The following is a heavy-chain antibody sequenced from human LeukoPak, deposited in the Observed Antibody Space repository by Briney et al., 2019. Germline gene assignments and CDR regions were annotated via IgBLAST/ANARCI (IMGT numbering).Heavy chain of an antibody. CDR3: ARGGSYTVDY. J-gene: IGHJ4*02. CDR2: ISWNSGSI. D-gene: IGHD3-10*01. Sequence: GGSLRLSCAASGFTFDDYAMHWVRQAPGKGLEWVSGISWNSGSIGYADSVKGRFTISRDNAKNSLYLQMNSLRAEDTALYYCARGGSYTVDYWGQGTLVTVSS. CDR1: GFTFDDYA. V-gene: IGHV3-9*01.